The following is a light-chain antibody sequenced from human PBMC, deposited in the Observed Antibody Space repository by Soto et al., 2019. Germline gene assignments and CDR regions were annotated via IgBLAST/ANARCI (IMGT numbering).Light chain of an antibody. V-gene: IGKV3-11*01. Sequence: EIVLTQYPANLSLSPGERATLSCRASQSINRHLAWYRQKPGQAPRLLIYDASNRATGIPARFSGSGSGTDFTRTISCLEPEEVGVYYCQQRSNGPPVTFGGGNKVEIK. J-gene: IGKJ4*01. CDR2: DAS. CDR1: QSINRH. CDR3: QQRSNGPPVT.